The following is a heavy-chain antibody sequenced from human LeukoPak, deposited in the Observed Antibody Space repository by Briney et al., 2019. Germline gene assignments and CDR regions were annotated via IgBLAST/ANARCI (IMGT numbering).Heavy chain of an antibody. CDR2: ISGSGGST. J-gene: IGHJ4*02. V-gene: IGHV3-23*01. Sequence: PGGSLRLSCAACGFTFSSYAMSWVRQAPGKGLEWGSAISGSGGSTYYADSVKGRFTISRDNSKNTRYLQMNSLRAEDTAVYYCAKGLLLLWCGELDYWGQGTLVTVSS. CDR3: AKGLLLLWCGELDY. CDR1: GFTFSSYA. D-gene: IGHD3-10*01.